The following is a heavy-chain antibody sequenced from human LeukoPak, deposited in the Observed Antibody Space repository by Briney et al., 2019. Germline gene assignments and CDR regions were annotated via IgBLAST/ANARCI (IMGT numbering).Heavy chain of an antibody. CDR1: GFTFSSHW. CDR2: ISGSGGST. J-gene: IGHJ4*02. CDR3: AKDLGARVFY. Sequence: PGGSLRLSCAASGFTFSSHWMSWVRQAPGKGLEWVSAISGSGGSTYYADSVKGRFTISRDNSKNTLYLQMNSLRAEDTAVYYCAKDLGARVFYWGQGTLVTVSS. V-gene: IGHV3-23*01. D-gene: IGHD3-16*01.